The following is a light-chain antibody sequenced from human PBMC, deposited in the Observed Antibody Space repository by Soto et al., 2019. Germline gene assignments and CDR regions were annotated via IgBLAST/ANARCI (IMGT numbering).Light chain of an antibody. J-gene: IGLJ2*01. CDR1: SSNIGSNT. Sequence: QSVLTQPPSASGTPGQRVTISCSGSSSNIGSNTVNWYQQLPGTAPKLLIYSNNQRPSGVPDRFSGSKSGTSASLAISGLRSEDEADYYCAAWGDSLNVYVVFGGGTQLTVL. CDR2: SNN. CDR3: AAWGDSLNVYVV. V-gene: IGLV1-44*01.